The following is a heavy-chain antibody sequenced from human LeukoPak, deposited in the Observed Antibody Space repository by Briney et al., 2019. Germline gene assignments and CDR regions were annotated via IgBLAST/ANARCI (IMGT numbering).Heavy chain of an antibody. CDR2: IYYSGST. V-gene: IGHV4-39*01. Sequence: SETLSLTCTVSGGSISSSTYYWGWIRQPPGKGLEWIGRIYYSGSTYYNPSLNSRVTISVDPSKHQFSLTLSPVTAADTAVYYCARHEVGPPYSRSWYFAYWGQGTLVTVSS. D-gene: IGHD6-13*01. CDR3: ARHEVGPPYSRSWYFAY. J-gene: IGHJ4*02. CDR1: GGSISSSTYY.